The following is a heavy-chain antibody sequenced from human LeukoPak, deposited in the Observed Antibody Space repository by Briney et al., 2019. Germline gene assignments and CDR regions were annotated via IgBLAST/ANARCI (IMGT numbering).Heavy chain of an antibody. CDR1: GFTFSSYA. D-gene: IGHD3-10*01. V-gene: IGHV3-23*01. CDR3: AKAADVLLWFGEPGGYYFDY. CDR2: ISGSGGST. Sequence: PGGSLRLSCAASGFTFSSYAMSWVRQAPGKGLESVSAISGSGGSTYYADSVKGRFTISRDNSKNTLYLQMNSLRAEDTAVYYCAKAADVLLWFGEPGGYYFDYWGQGTLVTVSS. J-gene: IGHJ4*02.